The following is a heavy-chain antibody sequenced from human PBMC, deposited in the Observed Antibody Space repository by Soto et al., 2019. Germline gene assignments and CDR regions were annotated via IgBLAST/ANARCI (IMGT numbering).Heavy chain of an antibody. Sequence: SETLSLTCTVSGGSISSYYWSWIRQPAGKRLEWIGRIYTSGSTNYNPSLKSRVTMSVDTSKNQFSLKLSSVTAADTAVYYCAREVPAAIPPYYYYGMDVWGQGTTVTVSS. CDR1: GGSISSYY. V-gene: IGHV4-4*07. D-gene: IGHD2-2*01. CDR2: IYTSGST. J-gene: IGHJ6*02. CDR3: AREVPAAIPPYYYYGMDV.